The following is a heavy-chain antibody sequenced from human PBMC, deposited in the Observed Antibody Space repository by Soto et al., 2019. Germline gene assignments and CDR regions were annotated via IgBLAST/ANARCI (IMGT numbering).Heavy chain of an antibody. D-gene: IGHD6-13*01. CDR3: ASPAAGTGSYYYGMDV. CDR1: GGTFSSYA. J-gene: IGHJ6*02. Sequence: QVQLVQSGAEVKKPGSSVKVSCKASGGTFSSYAISWVRPAPGQGLEWMGGIIPIFGTANYAQKFQGRVTIAADESTSTAYMELSSLRSDDTAVYYCASPAAGTGSYYYGMDVWGQGTTVTVSS. CDR2: IIPIFGTA. V-gene: IGHV1-69*12.